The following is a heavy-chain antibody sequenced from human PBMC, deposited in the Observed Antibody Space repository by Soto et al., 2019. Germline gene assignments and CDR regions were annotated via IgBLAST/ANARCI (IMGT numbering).Heavy chain of an antibody. Sequence: EASVKVSCKASGGTFSSCAISWVRQAPGQGLEWMGEIIPIFGTANYAQKFQGRVTITADESTSTAYMELSSLRSEDTAVYYCARDRGPSSGYYPYWFDPWGQGTLVTVSS. V-gene: IGHV1-69*13. CDR1: GGTFSSCA. J-gene: IGHJ5*02. D-gene: IGHD3-22*01. CDR2: IIPIFGTA. CDR3: ARDRGPSSGYYPYWFDP.